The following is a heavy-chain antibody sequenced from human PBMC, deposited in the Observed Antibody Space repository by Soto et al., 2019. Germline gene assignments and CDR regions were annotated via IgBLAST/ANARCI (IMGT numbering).Heavy chain of an antibody. CDR3: AKDRAGILSGKTFDY. CDR1: GFTFTNYA. Sequence: GWSLRVSCAASGFTFTNYAMTWVRQAPGKGLEWVSTISVNGGTYDADSVRGRFTISRDNSKNTLSLQMNSLRAEDTAVYYCAKDRAGILSGKTFDYWGQGALV. D-gene: IGHD6-13*01. J-gene: IGHJ4*02. V-gene: IGHV3-23*01. CDR2: ISVNGGT.